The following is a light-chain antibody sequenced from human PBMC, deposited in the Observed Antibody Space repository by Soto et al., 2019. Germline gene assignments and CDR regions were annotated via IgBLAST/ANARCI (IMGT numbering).Light chain of an antibody. V-gene: IGKV1-33*01. Sequence: DIQMTQSPSSLTASVGDRVTITCQTSQNISKSLIWYQQSPGKAPNLLISDASNLEAGVPSRFSGRGSGTHFTLTISSLQPEDIGRYYCHQYDDLPYTFGQGTSLQIK. J-gene: IGKJ2*01. CDR3: HQYDDLPYT. CDR2: DAS. CDR1: QNISKS.